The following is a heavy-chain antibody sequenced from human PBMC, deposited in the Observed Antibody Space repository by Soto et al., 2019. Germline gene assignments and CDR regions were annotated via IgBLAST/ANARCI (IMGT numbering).Heavy chain of an antibody. J-gene: IGHJ5*02. Sequence: QVQLVESGGGVVQPGRSLRLSCAASGFTFSSYGMHWVRQAPGKGLKWVAVIWYDGSNKYYADSVKGRFTISRDNSKNTLYLQMNSLRAEDTAVYYCARDRGYNRNWFDPWGQGTLVTVSS. V-gene: IGHV3-33*01. D-gene: IGHD3-10*01. CDR1: GFTFSSYG. CDR3: ARDRGYNRNWFDP. CDR2: IWYDGSNK.